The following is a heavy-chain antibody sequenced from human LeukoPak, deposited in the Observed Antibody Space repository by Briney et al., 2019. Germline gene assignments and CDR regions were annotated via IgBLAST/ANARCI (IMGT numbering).Heavy chain of an antibody. D-gene: IGHD3-22*01. Sequence: KPSQTLSLTCTVSGGSISSGDYYWSWIRQPPGKGLEWIGEINHSGSTNYNPSLKSRVTISVDTSKNQFSLKLSSVTAADTAVYYCARGAPSHYYDSSGYLNYWGQGTLVTVSS. CDR2: INHSGST. J-gene: IGHJ4*02. V-gene: IGHV4-30-4*01. CDR1: GGSISSGDYY. CDR3: ARGAPSHYYDSSGYLNY.